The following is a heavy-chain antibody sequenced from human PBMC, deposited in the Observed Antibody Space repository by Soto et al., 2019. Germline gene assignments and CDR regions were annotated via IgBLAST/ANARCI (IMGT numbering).Heavy chain of an antibody. CDR3: ARDPTIFGVVHPPMDV. J-gene: IGHJ6*03. Sequence: GGSLRLSCAASGFTFSSYWMHWVRQAPGKGLVWVSRINSDGSSTSYADSVKGRFTISRDNAKNTLYLQMNSLRAEDTAVYYCARDPTIFGVVHPPMDVWGKGTTVTVS. CDR2: INSDGSST. V-gene: IGHV3-74*01. D-gene: IGHD3-3*02. CDR1: GFTFSSYW.